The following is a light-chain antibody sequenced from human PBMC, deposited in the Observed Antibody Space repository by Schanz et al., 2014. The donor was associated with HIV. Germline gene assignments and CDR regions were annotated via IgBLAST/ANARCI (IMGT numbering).Light chain of an antibody. V-gene: IGKV3-11*01. CDR3: QQYGSSLWT. CDR1: QSVSTF. J-gene: IGKJ1*01. CDR2: DVS. Sequence: EIVLTQSPATLSLSPGERATLSCRASQSVSTFIAWYQQKPGQPPRLLIYDVSNRATGIPARFSGSGSGTDFTLTISSLEPEDFAVYYCQQYGSSLWTFGQGTKVEIK.